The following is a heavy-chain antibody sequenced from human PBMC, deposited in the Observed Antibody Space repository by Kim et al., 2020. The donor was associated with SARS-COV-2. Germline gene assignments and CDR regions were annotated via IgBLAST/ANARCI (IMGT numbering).Heavy chain of an antibody. CDR1: GFTFSSYG. V-gene: IGHV3-30*18. D-gene: IGHD6-19*01. Sequence: GGSLRLSCAASGFTFSSYGMHWVRQAPGKGLEWVAVISYDGSNKYYADSVTGRFTISIDNSKNTLYLQMNSLRAEDTAVYYCAKEEGSGYSSGWTYYYYGMDVWGQGTTVTVSS. CDR2: ISYDGSNK. CDR3: AKEEGSGYSSGWTYYYYGMDV. J-gene: IGHJ6*02.